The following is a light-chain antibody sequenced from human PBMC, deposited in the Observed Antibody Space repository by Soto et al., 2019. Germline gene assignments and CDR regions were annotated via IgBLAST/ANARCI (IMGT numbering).Light chain of an antibody. CDR1: QSISSW. CDR2: QAS. CDR3: QQYDSYSWT. J-gene: IGKJ1*01. Sequence: DIQMTQSPSTLSAFVGDRFTITFRSSQSISSWLAWYQQKPGKAPKLLVYQASTLESGVPLRFSGSGSGTEFTLTINSLQSDDFATYYCQQYDSYSWTFGQGTKVDIK. V-gene: IGKV1-5*03.